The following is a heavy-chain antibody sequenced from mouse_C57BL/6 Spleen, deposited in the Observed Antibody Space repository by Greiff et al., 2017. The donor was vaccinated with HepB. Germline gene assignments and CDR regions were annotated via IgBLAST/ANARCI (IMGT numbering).Heavy chain of an antibody. J-gene: IGHJ2*01. Sequence: VQLQQPGAELVKPGASVKLSCMASGFTFTSYWMQWVKRRPGQGLEWIGEIDLSDSYTNYNQKLKGKATWTVDTSSSTAYMQLSSLTSEDSAVYYCARTLYYFDYWGQGTTLTVAS. CDR3: ARTLYYFDY. V-gene: IGHV1-50*01. CDR2: IDLSDSYT. CDR1: GFTFTSYW.